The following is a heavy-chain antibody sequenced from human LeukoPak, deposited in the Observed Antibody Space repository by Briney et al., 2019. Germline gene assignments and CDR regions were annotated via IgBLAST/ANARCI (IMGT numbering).Heavy chain of an antibody. CDR1: GYTFTSYD. CDR3: AREAVAGTEGWFDP. CDR2: MNPNSGNT. J-gene: IGHJ5*02. D-gene: IGHD6-19*01. V-gene: IGHV1-8*01. Sequence: ASVKVSCKASGYTFTSYDINWVRQATGQGLEWMGWMNPNSGNTGYAQKFQGRVTMTRNTSISTAYMEPGSLRSEDTAVYYCAREAVAGTEGWFDPWGQGTLVTVSS.